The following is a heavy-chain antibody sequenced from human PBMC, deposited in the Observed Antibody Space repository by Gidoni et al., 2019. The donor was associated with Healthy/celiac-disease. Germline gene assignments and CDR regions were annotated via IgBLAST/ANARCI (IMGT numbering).Heavy chain of an antibody. V-gene: IGHV1-2*02. CDR2: INPNSGGT. CDR3: ARVDTWGSWPPFDY. Sequence: QVQLVQSGAEVKKPGASVKVSCKASGYTFTGYYMHWVRQAPGQGLEWMGWINPNSGGTNDAQKFQGRVTMTRDTSISTAYMELSRLRSDDTAVYYCARVDTWGSWPPFDYWGQGTLVTVSS. CDR1: GYTFTGYY. D-gene: IGHD6-13*01. J-gene: IGHJ4*02.